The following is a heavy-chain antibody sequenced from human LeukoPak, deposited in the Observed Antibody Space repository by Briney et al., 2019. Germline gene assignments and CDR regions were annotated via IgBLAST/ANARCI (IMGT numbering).Heavy chain of an antibody. D-gene: IGHD2-15*01. V-gene: IGHV4-34*01. Sequence: SETLSLTCAVYGGSFSGYYWSWIRQPPGKGLEWIGEINHSGSTNYNPSLKSRVTISVDTSKNQFSLKLSSVTAADTAVYYCARGPKPYCSGGSCYTRLGIGFDYWGQGTLVTVSS. CDR1: GGSFSGYY. J-gene: IGHJ4*02. CDR3: ARGPKPYCSGGSCYTRLGIGFDY. CDR2: INHSGST.